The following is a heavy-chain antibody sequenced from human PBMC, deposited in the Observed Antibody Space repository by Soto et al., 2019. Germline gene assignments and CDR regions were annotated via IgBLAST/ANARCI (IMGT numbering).Heavy chain of an antibody. CDR2: VNNGGGGT. CDR3: AKERLGRGIDY. V-gene: IGHV3-23*01. Sequence: EVLLLDSGGGLVQPGGSLRLSCAASGFTFSNYAMTWVRQAPGKGPEWISTVNNGGGGTYYADSVKGRFTISRDKSKNTLYLKGSSLRAEDTAVYYCAKERLGRGIDYWGQGILVTVSS. J-gene: IGHJ4*02. CDR1: GFTFSNYA. D-gene: IGHD3-10*01.